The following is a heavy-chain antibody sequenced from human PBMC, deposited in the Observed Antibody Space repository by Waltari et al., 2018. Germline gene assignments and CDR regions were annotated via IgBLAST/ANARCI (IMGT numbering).Heavy chain of an antibody. CDR3: ARGRDDYGDYDDLNWFDP. V-gene: IGHV4-34*01. Sequence: QVQLQQWGAGLLKPSETLSLTCAVYGGFFSGYYWRWIRQPPGQGLEWIGEINHSGSTNYNPSLKSRVTISVDTSKNQFSLKLSSVTAADTAVYYCARGRDDYGDYDDLNWFDPWGQGTLVTVSS. J-gene: IGHJ5*02. CDR1: GGFFSGYY. CDR2: INHSGST. D-gene: IGHD4-17*01.